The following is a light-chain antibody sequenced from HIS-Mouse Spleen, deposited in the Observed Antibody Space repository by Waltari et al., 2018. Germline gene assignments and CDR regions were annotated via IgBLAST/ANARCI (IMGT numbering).Light chain of an antibody. CDR2: GKN. CDR3: NSRDSSGNHVV. V-gene: IGLV3-19*01. Sequence: SSELTQDPAVSVALGQTVRITCQGDILISYSAIWYQQKPGQAPVLVIYGKNNRPSGIPDRFSGSSSGNTASLTITGAQAEDEADYYCNSRDSSGNHVVFGGGTKLTVL. CDR1: ILISYS. J-gene: IGLJ2*01.